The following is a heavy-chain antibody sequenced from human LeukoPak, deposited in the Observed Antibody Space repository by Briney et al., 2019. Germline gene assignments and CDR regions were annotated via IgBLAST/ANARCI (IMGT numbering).Heavy chain of an antibody. CDR3: ATATQPRGYFLH. D-gene: IGHD2-2*01. Sequence: ASVKVSCKASGYTFTTYSLAWVRQAPGQSLEWMGWISVNNGGTNYAQSFQDRVTLTRDTSTNTAYLELRSLRSDDTAIIYCATATQPRGYFLHWGQGTLITVSS. CDR2: ISVNNGGT. J-gene: IGHJ1*01. V-gene: IGHV1-18*01. CDR1: GYTFTTYS.